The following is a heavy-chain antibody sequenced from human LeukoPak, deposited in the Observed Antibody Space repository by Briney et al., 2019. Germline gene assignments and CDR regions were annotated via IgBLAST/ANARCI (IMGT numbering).Heavy chain of an antibody. J-gene: IGHJ4*02. V-gene: IGHV3-23*01. CDR1: GFTFGSYA. D-gene: IGHD4-17*01. CDR2: ISGSGGST. Sequence: PGGSLRLSCAASGFTFGSYAMSWVRQAPGKGLEWVSAISGSGGSTYYADSVKGRFTISRDNSKNTLYLQMNSLRAEDTAVYYCAKDRVYDYGDYGGDYWGQGTLVTVSS. CDR3: AKDRVYDYGDYGGDY.